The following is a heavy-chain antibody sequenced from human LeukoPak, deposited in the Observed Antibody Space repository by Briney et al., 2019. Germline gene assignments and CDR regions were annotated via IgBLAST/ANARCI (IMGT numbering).Heavy chain of an antibody. CDR2: IYYSGSS. D-gene: IGHD6-13*01. CDR1: GGSISSYY. Sequence: SETLSLTCTVSGGSISSYYWSWIRQPPGKGLEWIGYIYYSGSSNYNPSLKSRVAISVDTSKNQFSLKLSSVTAADTAVYYCARDSSSWFGVYNWFDPWGQGTLVTVSS. V-gene: IGHV4-59*01. J-gene: IGHJ5*02. CDR3: ARDSSSWFGVYNWFDP.